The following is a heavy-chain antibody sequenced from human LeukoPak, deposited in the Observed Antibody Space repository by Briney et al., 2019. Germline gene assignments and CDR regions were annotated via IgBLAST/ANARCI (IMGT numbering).Heavy chain of an antibody. CDR3: ASEYCSSTSCESY. V-gene: IGHV4-61*02. CDR1: GGSISSSYY. D-gene: IGHD2-2*01. J-gene: IGHJ4*02. Sequence: PSETLSLTCAVSGGSISSSYYWSWIRQPAGKGLEWIGRIYTSGSTNYNPSLKSRVTISVDTSKNQFSLKLSSVTAADTAVYYCASEYCSSTSCESYWGQGTLVTVSS. CDR2: IYTSGST.